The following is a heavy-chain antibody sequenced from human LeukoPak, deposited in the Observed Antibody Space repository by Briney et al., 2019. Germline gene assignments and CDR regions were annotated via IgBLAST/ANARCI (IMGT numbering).Heavy chain of an antibody. CDR2: ITGSGGNT. Sequence: GASLGLSCAASGFTFSNYAMSWVRQAPGKGLEWVSAITGSGGNTYYADSVKGRFTISRDNSKNTLYLQMNSLRDEDTAVYYCAKWGDFDVLTGYYVPDFWGQGTLVTVSS. V-gene: IGHV3-23*01. CDR1: GFTFSNYA. D-gene: IGHD3-9*01. J-gene: IGHJ4*02. CDR3: AKWGDFDVLTGYYVPDF.